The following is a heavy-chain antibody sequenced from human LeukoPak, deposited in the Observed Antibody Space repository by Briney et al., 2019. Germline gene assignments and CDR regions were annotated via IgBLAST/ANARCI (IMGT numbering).Heavy chain of an antibody. CDR3: AKDRDSVGEDAFDI. Sequence: GRSLRLSCAASGFIFDDHGMHWVRQAPGKGLEWVSGISWSSGIIGYADSVKGRFTISRDNSKNTLYLQMNSLRAEDTAVYYCAKDRDSVGEDAFDIWGQGTMVTVSS. CDR1: GFIFDDHG. V-gene: IGHV3-9*01. J-gene: IGHJ3*02. D-gene: IGHD1-26*01. CDR2: ISWSSGII.